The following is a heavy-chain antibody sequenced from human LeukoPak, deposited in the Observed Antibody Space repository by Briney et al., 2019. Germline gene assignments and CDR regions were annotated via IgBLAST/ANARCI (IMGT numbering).Heavy chain of an antibody. CDR2: ITSGSSYI. CDR3: ARDPYSGSYGNYYYYFMDV. J-gene: IGHJ6*03. D-gene: IGHD1-26*01. V-gene: IGHV3-21*01. Sequence: PGGSLRLSCAASGFTVGSNYMSWVRQAPGKGLEWVSSITSGSSYIYYADSVKGRFTISRDNAKNSLYLQMNSLRAEDTAVYYCARDPYSGSYGNYYYYFMDVWGKGTTVTISS. CDR1: GFTVGSNY.